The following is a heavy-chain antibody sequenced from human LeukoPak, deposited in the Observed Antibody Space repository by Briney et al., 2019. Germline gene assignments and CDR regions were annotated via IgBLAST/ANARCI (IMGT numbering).Heavy chain of an antibody. V-gene: IGHV3-66*01. CDR3: ARDLGGTDAFDI. J-gene: IGHJ3*02. CDR2: IYSGGST. CDR1: GFTVSSNY. Sequence: GGSLRLSCAASGFTVSSNYMSWVRQAPGKGLEWVSVIYSGGSTYYADSVKGRFTISRDNSKNTLYLQMNSLRAEDTAVHYCARDLGGTDAFDIWGQGTMVTVSS. D-gene: IGHD2-15*01.